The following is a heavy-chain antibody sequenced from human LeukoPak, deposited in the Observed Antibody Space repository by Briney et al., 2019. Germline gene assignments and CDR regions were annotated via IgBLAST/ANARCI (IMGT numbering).Heavy chain of an antibody. D-gene: IGHD3-10*01. Sequence: GGSLRLSCAASGFTFGDYAMHWVRQAPGKGLEWVSGISWNSGSVGYADSVKGRFTISRDNAKNSLYLQVNSLRAEDTALYYCAKDGSGEEGFDYWGQGTLVTVSS. CDR1: GFTFGDYA. J-gene: IGHJ4*02. CDR2: ISWNSGSV. CDR3: AKDGSGEEGFDY. V-gene: IGHV3-9*01.